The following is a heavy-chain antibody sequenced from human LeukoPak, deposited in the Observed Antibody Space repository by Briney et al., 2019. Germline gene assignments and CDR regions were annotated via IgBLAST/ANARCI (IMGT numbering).Heavy chain of an antibody. CDR1: GDSVSSNSAA. Sequence: SQTLSLTCAISGDSVSSNSAAWNWIRQSPSRGLEWLGRTYYRSKWYNDYAVSVKSRITINPDTSKNQFSLQLNSVTPEDTAVYYCARGIAAAGSTPTLAPTNWFDPWGQGTLVTVSS. CDR2: TYYRSKWYN. D-gene: IGHD6-13*01. V-gene: IGHV6-1*01. J-gene: IGHJ5*02. CDR3: ARGIAAAGSTPTLAPTNWFDP.